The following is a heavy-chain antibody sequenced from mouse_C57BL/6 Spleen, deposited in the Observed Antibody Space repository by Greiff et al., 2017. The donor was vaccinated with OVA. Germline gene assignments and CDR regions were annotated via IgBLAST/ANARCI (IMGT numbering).Heavy chain of an antibody. CDR2: IFPGSGST. D-gene: IGHD2-3*01. CDR1: GYTFTDYY. CDR3: ARTGLLYDGYPYAMDY. V-gene: IGHV1-75*01. Sequence: QVQLKESGPELVKPGASVKISCKASGYTFTDYYINWVKQRPGQGLEWIGWIFPGSGSTYYNEKFKGKATLTVDKSSSTAYMLLSSLTSEDSAVYFCARTGLLYDGYPYAMDYWGQGTSVTVSS. J-gene: IGHJ4*01.